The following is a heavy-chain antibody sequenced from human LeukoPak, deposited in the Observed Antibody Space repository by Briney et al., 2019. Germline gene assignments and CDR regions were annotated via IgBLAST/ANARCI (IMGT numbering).Heavy chain of an antibody. CDR2: ISWNSGTI. Sequence: GGSLRLSCVASGFTFDDYAMHWVRQPPGKGLEWVSGISWNSGTIGYADSLKGRFTVSRDNAKNSLYLQMNSLRADDTAFYYCVKVIRSGWSQPFDSWGQGTLVTVSS. D-gene: IGHD6-19*01. V-gene: IGHV3-9*01. J-gene: IGHJ4*02. CDR3: VKVIRSGWSQPFDS. CDR1: GFTFDDYA.